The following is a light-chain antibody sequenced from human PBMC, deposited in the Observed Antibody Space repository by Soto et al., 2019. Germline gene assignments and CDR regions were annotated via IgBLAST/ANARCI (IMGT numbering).Light chain of an antibody. Sequence: QSALTQPASVSGSPGQSITISCTGTSSDVGGYNYVSWYQQHPGKAPKLMIYDVSNRPSGVSNRVSGSKSGNTASLTISGLQAEDEADYYCRSYTSSSTLVFGGGTKLTVL. V-gene: IGLV2-14*01. J-gene: IGLJ2*01. CDR3: RSYTSSSTLV. CDR1: SSDVGGYNY. CDR2: DVS.